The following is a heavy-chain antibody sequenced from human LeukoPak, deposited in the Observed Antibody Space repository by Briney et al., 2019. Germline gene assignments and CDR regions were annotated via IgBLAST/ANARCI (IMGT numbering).Heavy chain of an antibody. J-gene: IGHJ5*02. CDR2: IYYSGST. CDR1: GGSVSSGSYY. V-gene: IGHV4-61*01. Sequence: SETLSLTCTVSGGSVSSGSYYWSWIRQPPGKGLEWIGYIYYSGSTNYNPSLKSRVTISVDTSKNQFSLKLGSVTAADTAVYYCARKEARNRMWFDPWGQGTLVTVSS. D-gene: IGHD1-14*01. CDR3: ARKEARNRMWFDP.